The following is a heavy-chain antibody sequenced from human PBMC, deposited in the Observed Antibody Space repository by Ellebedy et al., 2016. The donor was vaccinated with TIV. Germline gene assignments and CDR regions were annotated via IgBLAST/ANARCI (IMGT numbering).Heavy chain of an antibody. CDR1: GFTFSDFS. CDR3: AREMGYCSGGSCYARLYYYNGMDA. Sequence: PGGSLRLSCAASGFTFSDFSMNWVRQAPGKGLEWVSYISSSRSTIYYANSVKGRFTISRDNAKNSLFLQMNSLRAEDTAVYYCAREMGYCSGGSCYARLYYYNGMDAWGQGTTVTVSS. J-gene: IGHJ6*02. V-gene: IGHV3-48*01. CDR2: ISSSRSTI. D-gene: IGHD2-15*01.